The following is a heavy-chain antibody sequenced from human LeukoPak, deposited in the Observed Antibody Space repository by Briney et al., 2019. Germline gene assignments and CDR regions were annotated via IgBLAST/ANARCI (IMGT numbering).Heavy chain of an antibody. D-gene: IGHD3-10*01. V-gene: IGHV3-30-3*01. Sequence: GRSLRLSCAASGFTFSSYAMHWVRQAPGKGLEWVAVISYDGSNKYYADSVKGRFTISRDNSKNTLYLQMNSLRAEDTAVYYCARDFGSGSPHFDYWGQGTLVTVSS. CDR3: ARDFGSGSPHFDY. J-gene: IGHJ4*02. CDR1: GFTFSSYA. CDR2: ISYDGSNK.